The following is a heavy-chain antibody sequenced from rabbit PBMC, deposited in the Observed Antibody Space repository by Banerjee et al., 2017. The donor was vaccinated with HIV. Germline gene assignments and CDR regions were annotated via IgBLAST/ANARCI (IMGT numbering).Heavy chain of an antibody. Sequence: QSLEESGGDLVKPGASLTLTCKASRIDFSSYYYMCWVRKAPGKGLEWIACIYTGSGIAYYASWAKGRFTISKTSSTTVTLQMTSLTAADTATYFCARDVYRSGWNGDFNLWGPGTLVTVS. D-gene: IGHD4-1*01. CDR2: IYTGSGIA. CDR3: ARDVYRSGWNGDFNL. J-gene: IGHJ4*01. V-gene: IGHV1S40*01. CDR1: RIDFSSYYY.